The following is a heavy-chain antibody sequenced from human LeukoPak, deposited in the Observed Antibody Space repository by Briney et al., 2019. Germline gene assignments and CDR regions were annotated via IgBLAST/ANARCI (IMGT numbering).Heavy chain of an antibody. V-gene: IGHV1-69*13. Sequence: ASVKVSCKASGGTFSSYIITWVRQATGQGLEWMGRIIPIFGTPDYAQKFQGRVTITADESTSTAYMELSRLRFEDTAVYYCARQGYTNNLGGYFGDKDDGFDLWGQGTMVTVSS. CDR1: GGTFSSYI. CDR2: IIPIFGTP. D-gene: IGHD3-9*01. CDR3: ARQGYTNNLGGYFGDKDDGFDL. J-gene: IGHJ3*01.